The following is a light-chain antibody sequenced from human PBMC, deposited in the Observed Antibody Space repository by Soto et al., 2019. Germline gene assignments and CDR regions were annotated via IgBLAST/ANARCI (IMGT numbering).Light chain of an antibody. CDR3: HQYDSSPLT. CDR2: GAS. V-gene: IGKV3-20*01. CDR1: QSVSSSY. Sequence: EIVLTQSPGTLSLSPGERATLSCRASQSVSSSYLAWYQQKPRQAPRPLIYGASSRATGIPDRFSGSGSGTDFTLTISRLEPEDFAVYYCHQYDSSPLTFGGGTKVEIK. J-gene: IGKJ4*01.